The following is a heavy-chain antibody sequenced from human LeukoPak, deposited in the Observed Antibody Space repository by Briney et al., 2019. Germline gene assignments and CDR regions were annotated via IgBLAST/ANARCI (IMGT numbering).Heavy chain of an antibody. CDR1: GFTFSSYT. Sequence: GGSLGLSCAASGFTFSSYTINWVRQAPGKGLEWVSSITSSSSYIYYADSLKGRFTISRDNAKNSLYLQMNSLRAEDTAVYYCARDGGYCSGGSCYYYGMDVWSQGTTVTVSS. CDR3: ARDGGYCSGGSCYYYGMDV. D-gene: IGHD2-15*01. V-gene: IGHV3-21*01. CDR2: ITSSSSYI. J-gene: IGHJ6*02.